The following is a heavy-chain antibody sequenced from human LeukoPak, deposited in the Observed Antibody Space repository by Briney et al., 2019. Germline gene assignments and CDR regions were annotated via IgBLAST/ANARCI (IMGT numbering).Heavy chain of an antibody. CDR1: GYTFTSYY. Sequence: ASVKVSCKASGYTFTSYYMHWVRQAPGQGREWMGIINPSGGSTSYAQKFQGRVTMTRDTSTSTVYMELSSLRSEDTAVYYCARGCPQSGSYFSYYYYYYMDVWGKGTTVTVSS. D-gene: IGHD3-10*01. J-gene: IGHJ6*03. CDR2: INPSGGST. V-gene: IGHV1-46*03. CDR3: ARGCPQSGSYFSYYYYYYMDV.